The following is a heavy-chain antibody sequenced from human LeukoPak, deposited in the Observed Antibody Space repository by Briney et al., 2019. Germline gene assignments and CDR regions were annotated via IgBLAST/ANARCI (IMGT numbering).Heavy chain of an antibody. Sequence: ASVKVSCKASGGTFSSYAISWVRQAPGQGLEWMGGIIPIFGTANYAQKFQGRVTITTDESTSTAYMELSSLRSEDTAVYYSARGPSIAAADFFDYWGQGTLVTVSS. CDR3: ARGPSIAAADFFDY. CDR2: IIPIFGTA. CDR1: GGTFSSYA. D-gene: IGHD6-13*01. V-gene: IGHV1-69*05. J-gene: IGHJ4*02.